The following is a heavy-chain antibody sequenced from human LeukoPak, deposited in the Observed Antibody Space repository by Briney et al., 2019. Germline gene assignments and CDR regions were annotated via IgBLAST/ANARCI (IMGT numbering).Heavy chain of an antibody. V-gene: IGHV3-66*01. Sequence: PGGSLRLSCAASEFSVGSKYMTWVRQARGKGVEWVTGNSPSGDITYYADSVKGRFPITRDNAKNTLYLKMNSLRAKDKAVYYCAREGYDSGGYYYYHYYMDVWGKGTTVTVSS. CDR3: AREGYDSGGYYYYHYYMDV. J-gene: IGHJ6*03. CDR2: NSPSGDIT. CDR1: EFSVGSKY. D-gene: IGHD3-22*01.